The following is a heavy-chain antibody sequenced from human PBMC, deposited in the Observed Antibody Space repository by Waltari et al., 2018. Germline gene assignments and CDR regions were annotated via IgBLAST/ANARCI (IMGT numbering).Heavy chain of an antibody. CDR2: IYYSGST. Sequence: QVQLQESGPGLVKPSETLSLTCTVSGGSISSYYWSWIRQPPGKGLEWIGYIYYSGSTNYNPSRKSRVTISVDTSKNQFSLKLSSVTAADTAVYYCARASIVVVPAAINAFDIWGQGTMVTVSS. V-gene: IGHV4-59*01. CDR3: ARASIVVVPAAINAFDI. CDR1: GGSISSYY. D-gene: IGHD2-2*01. J-gene: IGHJ3*02.